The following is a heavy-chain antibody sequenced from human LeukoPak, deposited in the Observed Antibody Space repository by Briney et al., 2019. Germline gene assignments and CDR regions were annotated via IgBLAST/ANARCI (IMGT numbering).Heavy chain of an antibody. CDR1: GFTFSSYA. CDR2: ISGSGGST. D-gene: IGHD3-22*01. V-gene: IGHV3-23*01. Sequence: GGSLRLSCAASGFTFSSYAMSWVRQAPGKGLEWVSAISGSGGSTYYADSVKGRFTISRDNSKNTLYLQMNSLRAEDTAVYYCAKVAFVLFDVSGYYDYWGQGTLVTVSS. CDR3: AKVAFVLFDVSGYYDY. J-gene: IGHJ4*02.